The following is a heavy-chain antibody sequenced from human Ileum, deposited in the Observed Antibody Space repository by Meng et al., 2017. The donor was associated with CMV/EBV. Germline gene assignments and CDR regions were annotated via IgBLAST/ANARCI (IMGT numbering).Heavy chain of an antibody. CDR1: GFTVSSNY. V-gene: IGHV3-53*01. CDR3: AKSYGSGSYGIFDY. CDR2: IYGGVTT. Sequence: VQLVESGGDLVQPGGSLGLSCVASGFTVSSNYMTWVRQAPGKGLEWVAVIYGGVTTYYTDSVKGRFTISRDNSKNTVYLQMNSLRAEDTAVYYCAKSYGSGSYGIFDYWGQGTLVTVSS. D-gene: IGHD3-10*01. J-gene: IGHJ4*02.